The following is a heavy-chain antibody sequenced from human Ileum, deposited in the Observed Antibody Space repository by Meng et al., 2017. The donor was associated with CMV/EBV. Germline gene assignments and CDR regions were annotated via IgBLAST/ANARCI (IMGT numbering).Heavy chain of an antibody. CDR3: AGGGYGSNWPFDY. Sequence: GESLKISCAASGFSVSSNYMSWVRQAPGKGLEWVSVIYTGDGTYYTDSVKGRFAISRDNSKNTLYLQMNSLRAEETAVYYCAGGGYGSNWPFDYWGQGTQVTVSS. D-gene: IGHD6-13*01. J-gene: IGHJ4*02. CDR1: GFSVSSNY. CDR2: IYTGDGT. V-gene: IGHV3-66*02.